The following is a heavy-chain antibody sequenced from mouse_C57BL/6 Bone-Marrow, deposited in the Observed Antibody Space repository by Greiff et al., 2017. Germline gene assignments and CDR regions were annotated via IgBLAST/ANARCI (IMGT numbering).Heavy chain of an antibody. Sequence: VQLQQSGAELAKPGASVKLSCKASGYTFTSYWMHWVKQRPGQGLEWIGYINPSSGYTKYNQKFKDKATLTADKASTTAYMQLSSLTYEDSAVYYCARYPPRYGSRWYFDVWGTGTTVTVSS. J-gene: IGHJ1*03. V-gene: IGHV1-7*01. CDR1: GYTFTSYW. D-gene: IGHD1-1*01. CDR3: ARYPPRYGSRWYFDV. CDR2: INPSSGYT.